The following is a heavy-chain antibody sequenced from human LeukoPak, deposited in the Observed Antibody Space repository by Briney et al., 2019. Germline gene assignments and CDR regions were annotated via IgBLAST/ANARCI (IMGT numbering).Heavy chain of an antibody. D-gene: IGHD2-2*01. J-gene: IGHJ6*04. V-gene: IGHV1-69*06. CDR3: ASAPCGTSCRQFPYGMDV. Sequence: SVKVSCKASGGTFSSYAISWVRQAPGQGLEWMGGIIPIFGTASYAQNSQGRVTITADKSTSTAYMELSSLRSEDTAVYYCASAPCGTSCRQFPYGMDVWGKGTTVIVPS. CDR1: GGTFSSYA. CDR2: IIPIFGTA.